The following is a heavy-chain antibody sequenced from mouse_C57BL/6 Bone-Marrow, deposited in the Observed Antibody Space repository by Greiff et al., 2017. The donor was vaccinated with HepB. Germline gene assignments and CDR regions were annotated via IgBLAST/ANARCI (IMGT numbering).Heavy chain of an antibody. J-gene: IGHJ1*03. CDR1: GYAFSSSW. D-gene: IGHD1-1*01. CDR2: IYPGDGDT. CDR3: ARKGTTVVDWYFDV. V-gene: IGHV1-82*01. Sequence: QVQLQQSGPELVKPGASVKISCKASGYAFSSSWMNWVKQRPGKGLEWIGRIYPGDGDTNYNGKFKGKATLTADKSSSTAYMQLSSLTSEDSAVYVCARKGTTVVDWYFDVWGTGTTVTVSS.